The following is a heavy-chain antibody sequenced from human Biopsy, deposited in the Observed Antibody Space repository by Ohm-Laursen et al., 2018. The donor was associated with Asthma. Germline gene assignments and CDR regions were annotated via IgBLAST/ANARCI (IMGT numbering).Heavy chain of an antibody. D-gene: IGHD3-22*01. V-gene: IGHV4-30-2*01. CDR1: GDSINSGGYS. J-gene: IGHJ6*02. Sequence: TLSLTCAVSGDSINSGGYSWDRIPPPPGKGLEWVAHLFSSGTPYHNPSPKSRVTISVDRSKRQFSLKVNSVTAADTAVYYCARMITMIQAGNYYSYAMDVWGQGTTVTVSS. CDR2: LFSSGTP. CDR3: ARMITMIQAGNYYSYAMDV.